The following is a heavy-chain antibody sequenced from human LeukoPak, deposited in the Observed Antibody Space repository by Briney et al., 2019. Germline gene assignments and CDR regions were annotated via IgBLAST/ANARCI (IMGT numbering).Heavy chain of an antibody. CDR3: ARDGPPVGAGDFDY. Sequence: PGGSLRLSCAASGFSTSPYSMGWVRQAPGKGLEWVSYIGSTSIYADSVKGRFTISRDNAKNSLFLQMNSLRAEDTAVYYCARDGPPVGAGDFDYWGQGTPVTVSS. CDR2: IGSTSI. CDR1: GFSTSPYS. D-gene: IGHD3-10*01. V-gene: IGHV3-48*01. J-gene: IGHJ4*02.